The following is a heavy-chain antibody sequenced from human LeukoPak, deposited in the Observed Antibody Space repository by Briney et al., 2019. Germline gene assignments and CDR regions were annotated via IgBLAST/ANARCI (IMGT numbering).Heavy chain of an antibody. V-gene: IGHV4-59*06. D-gene: IGHD6-19*01. CDR1: GGSISSYY. J-gene: IGHJ5*02. Sequence: PSETLSLTCSVSGGSISSYYWSWIRQHPGKGLEWIGYIYYSGSTYYNPSLKSRVTISVDTSKNQFSLKLSSVTAADTAVYYCARGHSSGWYFAWFDPWGQGTLVTVSS. CDR3: ARGHSSGWYFAWFDP. CDR2: IYYSGST.